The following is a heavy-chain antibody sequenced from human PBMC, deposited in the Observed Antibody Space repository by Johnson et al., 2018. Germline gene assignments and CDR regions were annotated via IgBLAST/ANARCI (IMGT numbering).Heavy chain of an antibody. CDR3: ATSGVAISGKYDY. D-gene: IGHD4-23*01. V-gene: IGHV4-30-4*01. CDR1: GDSVTSGDYY. CDR2: IFNTETT. Sequence: QVQLQESGPGLVKPSQTLSLTCTVSGDSVTSGDYYWCLFRQPPGKGLEWIGCIFNTETTYYSPSLKGRLTISVDSTYNHFSLELTSASAADTAMYFCATSGVAISGKYDYWGQGTLVTVSS. J-gene: IGHJ4*02.